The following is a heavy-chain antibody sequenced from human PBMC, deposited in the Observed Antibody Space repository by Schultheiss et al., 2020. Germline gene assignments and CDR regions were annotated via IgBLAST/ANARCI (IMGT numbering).Heavy chain of an antibody. D-gene: IGHD3-3*01. CDR1: GGSISSSSYY. Sequence: GSLRLSCTVSGGSISSSSYYWGWIRQPPGKGLEWIGSIYYSGSTYYNPSLKSRVTISVDTSKNQFSLKLSSVTAADTAVYYCARRSRDFWSGFDYYYYGMDVWGQGTTVTVSS. J-gene: IGHJ6*02. V-gene: IGHV4-39*01. CDR2: IYYSGST. CDR3: ARRSRDFWSGFDYYYYGMDV.